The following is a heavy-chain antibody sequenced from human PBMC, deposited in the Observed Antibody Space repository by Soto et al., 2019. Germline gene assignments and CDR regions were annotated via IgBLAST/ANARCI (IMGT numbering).Heavy chain of an antibody. V-gene: IGHV3-23*01. D-gene: IGHD6-19*01. Sequence: EVQLLESGGGLVQPGGSLRLSCAASGFTFSTYAINWVRQAPGKGLDWVSGISGSGSTIYYADSVKGRFTISRDNSKDTVYLQMDSLRAEDTAVYYCAKRVASGSYYFDYWGQGTLVTVSS. CDR2: ISGSGSTI. CDR3: AKRVASGSYYFDY. J-gene: IGHJ4*02. CDR1: GFTFSTYA.